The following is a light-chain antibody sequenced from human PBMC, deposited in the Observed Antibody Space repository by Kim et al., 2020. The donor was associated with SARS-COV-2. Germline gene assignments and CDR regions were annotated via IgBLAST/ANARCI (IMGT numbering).Light chain of an antibody. CDR3: QQRSNWPPSWT. CDR1: QSVSTY. CDR2: DAS. V-gene: IGKV3-11*01. J-gene: IGKJ1*01. Sequence: PGERATRSCRASQSVSTYLAWYQQKPGQAPRLLIYDASNRATGIPARFSGSGSGTDFTLTISSLEPEDFAVYYCQQRSNWPPSWTFDQGTKVDIK.